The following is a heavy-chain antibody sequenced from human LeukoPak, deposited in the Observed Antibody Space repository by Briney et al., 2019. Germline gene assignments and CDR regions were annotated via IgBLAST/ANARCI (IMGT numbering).Heavy chain of an antibody. D-gene: IGHD6-13*01. J-gene: IGHJ4*02. CDR2: ISGSGGST. Sequence: GGSLRLSCGVSGFTFSSYAMSWVRQAPGKGLEWVSAISGSGGSTYYADSVKGRFTISRDNSKNTLYLQMNSLRAEDTAVYYCAKRYSSHQVFDYWGQGTLVTVSS. V-gene: IGHV3-23*01. CDR1: GFTFSSYA. CDR3: AKRYSSHQVFDY.